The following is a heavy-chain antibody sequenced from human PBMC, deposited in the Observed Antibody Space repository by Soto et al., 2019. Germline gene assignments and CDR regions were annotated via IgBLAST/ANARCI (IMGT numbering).Heavy chain of an antibody. CDR2: INGGDGPT. J-gene: IGHJ4*02. Sequence: SMRLPWAASPLNFNHYTMPCVSQVPGKGLEWVSGINGGDGPTYDADSVKGRFTISRDKSQNTLYLQMNGLRAEDTAIYYCAKDMRPDGAWDIDFWGQGTLVTVSS. CDR3: AKDMRPDGAWDIDF. CDR1: PLNFNHYT. D-gene: IGHD4-17*01. V-gene: IGHV3-23*01.